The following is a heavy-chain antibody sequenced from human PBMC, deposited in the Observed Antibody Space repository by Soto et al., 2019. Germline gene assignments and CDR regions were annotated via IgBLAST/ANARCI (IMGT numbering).Heavy chain of an antibody. Sequence: PGGSLRLSCAASGFMFSRYAMSWVRQAPGKGLEWVSAISGSTSSTYYADSVKGRFTISRDNSKNTLYLQMSSLRAEDTALYYCAKARYCTNGVCYSYYYYGMDVWGQGTRVTVSS. CDR2: ISGSTSST. CDR3: AKARYCTNGVCYSYYYYGMDV. D-gene: IGHD2-8*01. J-gene: IGHJ6*02. V-gene: IGHV3-23*01. CDR1: GFMFSRYA.